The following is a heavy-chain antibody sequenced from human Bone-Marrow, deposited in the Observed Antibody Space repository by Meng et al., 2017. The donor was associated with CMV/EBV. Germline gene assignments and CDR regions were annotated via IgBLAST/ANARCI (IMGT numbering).Heavy chain of an antibody. CDR3: ATAAGTSYYYYGMDV. V-gene: IGHV1-69*05. CDR2: IIPVFGTA. Sequence: SVKVSCKASGGTFSRYSISWVQQAPGQGLEWMGGIIPVFGTANYAQKFQGRVTISTDESTSTAHMELSRLRSEDTAMYYCATAAGTSYYYYGMDVWGQGTTVTVSS. D-gene: IGHD6-13*01. CDR1: GGTFSRYS. J-gene: IGHJ6*02.